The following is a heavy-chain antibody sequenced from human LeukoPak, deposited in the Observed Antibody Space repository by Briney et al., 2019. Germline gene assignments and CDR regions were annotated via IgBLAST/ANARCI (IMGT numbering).Heavy chain of an antibody. CDR2: ISKDGSKE. Sequence: GTSLRLSCAASGFTFSSYAMYWVRQAPGKGLGWVSLISKDGSKEDHADYVKGRFTISRDNSKDTLYLQMSSLRVEDTAVYYCAREAYYGAGRSRQPSPVWGQGTLVTVSS. J-gene: IGHJ4*02. D-gene: IGHD3-10*01. V-gene: IGHV3-30*15. CDR1: GFTFSSYA. CDR3: AREAYYGAGRSRQPSPV.